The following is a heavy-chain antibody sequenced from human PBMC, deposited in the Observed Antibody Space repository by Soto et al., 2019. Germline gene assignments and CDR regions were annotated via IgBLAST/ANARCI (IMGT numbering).Heavy chain of an antibody. CDR1: GYSFTSYW. CDR3: AILGSEWSWRGYYYYYGMDV. V-gene: IGHV5-51*01. J-gene: IGHJ6*02. D-gene: IGHD3-3*01. CDR2: IYPGDSDT. Sequence: GESLKISCKGSGYSFTSYWIGWVRQMPGKGLEWMGIIYPGDSDTRYSPSFQGQVTISADKSISTAYLQWSSLKASDTAMYYCAILGSEWSWRGYYYYYGMDVWGQGTTVTVSS.